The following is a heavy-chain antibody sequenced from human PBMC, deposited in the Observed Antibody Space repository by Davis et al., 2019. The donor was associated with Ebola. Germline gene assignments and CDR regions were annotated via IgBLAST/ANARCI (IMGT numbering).Heavy chain of an antibody. CDR1: GFTFSSYG. Sequence: PGGSLRLSCAASGFTFSSYGMHWVRQAPGKGLEWVAVIWYDGSNKYYADSVKGRFTISRDNSKNTLYLQMNSLRAEDTAVYYCARGGYYDILTGQFDYWGQGTLVTVSS. CDR2: IWYDGSNK. J-gene: IGHJ4*02. D-gene: IGHD3-9*01. CDR3: ARGGYYDILTGQFDY. V-gene: IGHV3-33*01.